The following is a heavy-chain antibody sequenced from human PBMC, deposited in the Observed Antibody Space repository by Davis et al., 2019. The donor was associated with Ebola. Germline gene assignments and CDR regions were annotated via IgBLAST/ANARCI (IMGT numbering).Heavy chain of an antibody. Sequence: MPSETLSLTCAVSPSSFICFYWSWIRQPPGKGLEWNGEINHSGSTNYNPSLKSRVTISVDTSKNQFSLKLSSVTAADTAVYYCARGRGTILYSSSSKNEYWGQGTLV. D-gene: IGHD6-6*01. CDR3: ARGRGTILYSSSSKNEY. CDR1: PSSFICFY. V-gene: IGHV4-34*01. J-gene: IGHJ4*02. CDR2: INHSGST.